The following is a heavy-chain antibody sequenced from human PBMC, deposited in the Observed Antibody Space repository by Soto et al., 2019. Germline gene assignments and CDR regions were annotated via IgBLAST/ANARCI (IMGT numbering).Heavy chain of an antibody. CDR2: IYHSGST. V-gene: IGHV4-4*02. D-gene: IGHD3-22*01. J-gene: IGHJ5*02. CDR1: GGSISSSNW. CDR3: ARITTYYYDSSGYRYHNWFDP. Sequence: SETLSLTCAVSGGSISSSNWWSWVRQPPGKGLEWIGEIYHSGSTNYNPSLKSRVTISVDKSKNQFSLKLSSVTAADTAVYYCARITTYYYDSSGYRYHNWFDPWGQGTLGTVSS.